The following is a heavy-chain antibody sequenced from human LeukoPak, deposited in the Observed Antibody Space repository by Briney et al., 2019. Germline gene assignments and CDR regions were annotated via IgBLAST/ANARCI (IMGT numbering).Heavy chain of an antibody. Sequence: KPSETLSLTCTVSGGSISSSSYYWGWIRQPPGKGLEWIGSIYYSGSTYYNPSLKSRVTISVDTSKNQFSLKLSSVTAADTAVYYCARLSIAAAGPFDYWGRGTLVTVSS. J-gene: IGHJ4*02. CDR2: IYYSGST. D-gene: IGHD6-13*01. CDR3: ARLSIAAAGPFDY. CDR1: GGSISSSSYY. V-gene: IGHV4-39*01.